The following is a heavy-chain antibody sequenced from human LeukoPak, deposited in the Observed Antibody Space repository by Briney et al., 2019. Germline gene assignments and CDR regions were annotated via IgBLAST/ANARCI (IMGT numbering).Heavy chain of an antibody. CDR1: GDSISTSAYY. D-gene: IGHD3-10*01. J-gene: IGHJ4*02. V-gene: IGHV4-39*01. CDR3: ARRYYYGSGSPGY. Sequence: ETLSLTCAVSGDSISTSAYYWDWSRQPPGKGLEWIGNIYYDGNTRYNPSLKSRVTISVDRSKNQFSLKLSSVTAADTAVYYCARRYYYGSGSPGYWGQGSLVTVSS. CDR2: IYYDGNT.